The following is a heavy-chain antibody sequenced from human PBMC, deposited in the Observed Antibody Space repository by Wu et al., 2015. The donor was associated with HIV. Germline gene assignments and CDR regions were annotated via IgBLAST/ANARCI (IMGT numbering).Heavy chain of an antibody. CDR2: INPNSGGT. CDR3: ARDRELAVAANEDAFDI. D-gene: IGHD6-19*01. V-gene: IGHV1-2*02. Sequence: QVQLVQSGAEVKKPGASVKVSCKASGYTFTGYYMHWVRQAPGQGLEWMGWINPNSGGTNYAQKFQGRVTMTRDTSISTAYMELTRLTSDDTAVYYCARDRELAVAANEDAFDIWGQGTMVTVSS. CDR1: GYTFTGYY. J-gene: IGHJ3*02.